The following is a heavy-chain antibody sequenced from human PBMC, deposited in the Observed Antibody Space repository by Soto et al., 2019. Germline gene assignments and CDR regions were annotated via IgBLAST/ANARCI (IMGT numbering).Heavy chain of an antibody. CDR3: ARDQTKWLRDASDI. CDR2: ISAGNGDT. CDR1: GYTFTIYG. J-gene: IGHJ3*02. D-gene: IGHD2-8*01. V-gene: IGHV1-18*01. Sequence: GASVKVSCKASGYTFTIYGISWVRQAPGQRLEWMGRISAGNGDTSYAEKFRGRVAMTRDTSSSTVYLELRSLRSDDTSVYYCARDQTKWLRDASDIWGQGSMVTVSS.